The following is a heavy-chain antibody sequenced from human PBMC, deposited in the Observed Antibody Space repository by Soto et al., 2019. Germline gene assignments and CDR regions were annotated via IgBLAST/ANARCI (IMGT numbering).Heavy chain of an antibody. D-gene: IGHD2-2*01. Sequence: GGSLRLSCAASGFTFSSYAMHWVRQAPGKGLEWVAVISYDGSNKYYADSVKGRFTISRDNSKNTLYLQMNSLRAEDTAVYYCARDTIVVVPAARVSFYYYYGMDVWGQGTTVTVSS. V-gene: IGHV3-30-3*01. CDR1: GFTFSSYA. J-gene: IGHJ6*02. CDR3: ARDTIVVVPAARVSFYYYYGMDV. CDR2: ISYDGSNK.